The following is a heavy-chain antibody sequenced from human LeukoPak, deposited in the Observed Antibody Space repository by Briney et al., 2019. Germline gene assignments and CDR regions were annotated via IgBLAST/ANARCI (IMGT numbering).Heavy chain of an antibody. CDR1: GFTFSSYW. J-gene: IGHJ4*02. Sequence: GGSLRLSCAASGFTFSSYWMSWFRQAPGKGLEWVGFIRSKAYGGTTEYAASVKGRFTISRDDSKSIAYLQMNSLKTEDTAVYYCTRDSSGYSSKYWGQGTLVTVSS. V-gene: IGHV3-49*03. CDR3: TRDSSGYSSKY. D-gene: IGHD6-13*01. CDR2: IRSKAYGGTT.